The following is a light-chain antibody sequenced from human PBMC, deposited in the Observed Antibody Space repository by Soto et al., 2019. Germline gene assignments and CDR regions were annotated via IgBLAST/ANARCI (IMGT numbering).Light chain of an antibody. CDR2: DVS. J-gene: IGLJ1*01. CDR3: SSYTSSSTPYV. V-gene: IGLV2-14*01. Sequence: QSVLTQPASVSGSPGQSITISCTGTSSDVGGYNYVSWYQQHPGKAPKLMIYDVSNRPSRVSNRFSGSKSGNTASLTISGLQAEDEADYYCSSYTSSSTPYVFGTGTKATVL. CDR1: SSDVGGYNY.